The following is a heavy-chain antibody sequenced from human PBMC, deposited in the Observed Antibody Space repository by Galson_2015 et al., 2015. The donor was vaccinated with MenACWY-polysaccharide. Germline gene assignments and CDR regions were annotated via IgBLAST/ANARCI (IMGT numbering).Heavy chain of an antibody. CDR2: ISGSGATT. Sequence: SLRLSCAASGFTFSSYAMSWVRQAPGKGLEWVSDISGSGATTLYAGSVKGRFTISRDNSKNTLHLQMNSLRAEDTAVYHCAKTRRRVVVTATNWYFDLWGRGTLVTVSS. CDR1: GFTFSSYA. J-gene: IGHJ2*01. V-gene: IGHV3-23*01. D-gene: IGHD2-21*02. CDR3: AKTRRRVVVTATNWYFDL.